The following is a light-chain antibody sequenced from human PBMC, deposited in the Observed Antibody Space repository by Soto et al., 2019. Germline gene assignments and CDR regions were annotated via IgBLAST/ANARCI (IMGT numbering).Light chain of an antibody. CDR1: ESVSSK. Sequence: EIVLTQSPGTLSLSPGERATLSCRASESVSSKLVWYQKKPGQAPRLLIHDASTRATGIPARFSGSGSGTEFILTISSVESEDFAVYYCQQFRNWPWTFGQGTKGDIK. V-gene: IGKV3-15*01. J-gene: IGKJ1*01. CDR2: DAS. CDR3: QQFRNWPWT.